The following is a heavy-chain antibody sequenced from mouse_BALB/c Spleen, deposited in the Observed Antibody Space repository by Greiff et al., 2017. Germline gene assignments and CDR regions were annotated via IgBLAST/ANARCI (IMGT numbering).Heavy chain of an antibody. Sequence: VKLVESGGGLVQPGGSRKLSCAASGFTFSGFGMHWVRQPPGKGLEWLGMIWGDGSTDYNSALKSRLSISKDNSKSQVFLKMNSLQTDDTARYYCARASDAMDYWGQGTSVTVSS. CDR2: IWGDGST. CDR1: GFTFSGFG. V-gene: IGHV2-6-7*01. J-gene: IGHJ4*01. CDR3: ARASDAMDY.